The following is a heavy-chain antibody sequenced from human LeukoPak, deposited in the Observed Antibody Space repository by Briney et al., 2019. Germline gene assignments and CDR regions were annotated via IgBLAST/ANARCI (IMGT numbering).Heavy chain of an antibody. J-gene: IGHJ1*01. CDR2: ISSSSSYI. CDR1: GFTFSSYS. V-gene: IGHV3-21*01. CDR3: ARDKTPVAGDYAPSRYPEKYFQH. Sequence: GGSLRLSCAASGFTFSSYSMNWVRQAPGKGLEWVSSISSSSSYIYYADSVKGRFTISRDNAKNSLYLQMNSLRAEDTAVYYCARDKTPVAGDYAPSRYPEKYFQHWGQGTLVTVSS. D-gene: IGHD6-19*01.